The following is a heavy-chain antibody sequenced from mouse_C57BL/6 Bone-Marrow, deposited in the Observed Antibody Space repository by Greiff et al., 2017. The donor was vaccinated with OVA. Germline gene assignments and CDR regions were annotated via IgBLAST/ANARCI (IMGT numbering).Heavy chain of an antibody. J-gene: IGHJ4*01. CDR2: IWGVGST. V-gene: IGHV2-6*01. Sequence: VKVEESGPGLVAPSQSLSITCTVSGFSLTSYGVDWVRQSPGKGLEWLGVIWGVGSTNYNSALKSRLSISKDNSKSQVFLKMNSLQTDDTAMYYCASERYYAMDYWGQGTSVTVSS. CDR3: ASERYYAMDY. CDR1: GFSLTSYG.